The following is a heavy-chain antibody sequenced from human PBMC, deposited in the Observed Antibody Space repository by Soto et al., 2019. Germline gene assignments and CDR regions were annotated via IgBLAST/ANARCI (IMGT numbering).Heavy chain of an antibody. CDR1: GFTFSSYS. D-gene: IGHD1-1*01. Sequence: VQLVESGGGLVKPGGSLRLSCAASGFTFSSYSMNWVRQAPGKGLEWVSSISSSSSYIYYADSVKGRFTISRDNAKNSLYLQMNSLRAEDTAVYYCARDPLQLEDDAFDIWGQGTMVTVSS. CDR3: ARDPLQLEDDAFDI. J-gene: IGHJ3*02. CDR2: ISSSSSYI. V-gene: IGHV3-21*01.